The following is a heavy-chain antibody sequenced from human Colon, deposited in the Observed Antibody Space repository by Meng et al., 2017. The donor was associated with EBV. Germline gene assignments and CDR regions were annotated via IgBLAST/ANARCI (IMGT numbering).Heavy chain of an antibody. J-gene: IGHJ4*02. CDR2: IYYTGST. CDR1: GDSISGSGDY. CDR3: ARDGPLL. Sequence: QLPVEESGPGLVRPSETLSLPCSVSGDSISGSGDYWGWVRQPPGKGLEWIGNIYYTGSTYYNPSLKSRVTISVDTSKNQFSLKVTSMTAADTAVYYCARDGPLLWGPGTLVTVSS. V-gene: IGHV4-39*07.